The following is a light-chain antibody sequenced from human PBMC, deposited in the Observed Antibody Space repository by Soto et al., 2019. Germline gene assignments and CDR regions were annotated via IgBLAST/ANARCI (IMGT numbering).Light chain of an antibody. CDR2: GAS. CDR3: QHYNNWPPWT. J-gene: IGKJ1*01. Sequence: EIEMTQSPATLSLSPGERATLYCWASQSVSSNLAWYQQKPGQAPRLLIYGASTRVTGVPARFSGSGSGTEFILIISSLQSEDFAVYYCQHYNNWPPWTFGPGTKVDIK. V-gene: IGKV3-15*01. CDR1: QSVSSN.